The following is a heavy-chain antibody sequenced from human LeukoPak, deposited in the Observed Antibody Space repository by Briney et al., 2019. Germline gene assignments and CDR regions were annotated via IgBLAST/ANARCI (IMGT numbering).Heavy chain of an antibody. Sequence: GGFLRLSCAASGIILSRHWMHWVRQVPGEGLEWVSRIDGDGSGASYADFVKGRFTISRDNAKNMLYLQMNSLRAEDTADYYCVTSTAAVNHYAFDIWGQGTTVIVS. V-gene: IGHV3-74*01. CDR2: IDGDGSGA. J-gene: IGHJ3*02. CDR1: GIILSRHW. D-gene: IGHD2-21*02. CDR3: VTSTAAVNHYAFDI.